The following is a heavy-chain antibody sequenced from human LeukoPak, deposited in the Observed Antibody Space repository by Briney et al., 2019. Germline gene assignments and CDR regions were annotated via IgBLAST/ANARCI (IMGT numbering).Heavy chain of an antibody. CDR3: GSYSFVGGVYYHLAY. V-gene: IGHV4-59*01. CDR2: IYYSGST. Sequence: SETLSLTCTVSGGSINNYYWNWIRQPPGKGLEWIGYIYYSGSTNYNPSLKSRVTISVDRSKNQFSLKLNSVTAADTAVYYCGSYSFVGGVYYHLAYWAKGTLVTVSS. D-gene: IGHD3-22*01. CDR1: GGSINNYY. J-gene: IGHJ4*02.